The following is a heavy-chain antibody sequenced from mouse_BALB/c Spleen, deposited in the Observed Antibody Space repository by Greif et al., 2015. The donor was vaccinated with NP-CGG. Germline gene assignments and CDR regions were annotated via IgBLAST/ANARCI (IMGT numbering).Heavy chain of an antibody. CDR2: ISSGSSTI. V-gene: IGHV5-17*02. D-gene: IGHD2-1*01. CDR3: ARKGIWYFYAMDY. J-gene: IGHJ4*01. Sequence: EVKVVESGGGLVQPGGSRKLSCAASGFTFSSFGMHWVHQAPEKGLEWVAYISSGSSTIYYADTVKGRFTISRDNPKNTLFLQMTSLRSEDTAMYYCARKGIWYFYAMDYWGQGTSVTVSS. CDR1: GFTFSSFG.